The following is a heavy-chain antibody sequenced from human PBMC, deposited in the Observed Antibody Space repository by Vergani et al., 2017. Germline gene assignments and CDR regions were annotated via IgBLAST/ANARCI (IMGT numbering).Heavy chain of an antibody. J-gene: IGHJ3*02. V-gene: IGHV3-64*01. D-gene: IGHD3-22*01. Sequence: EVQLVESGGGLVQPGGSLRLSCAASGFTFSSYAMHWVRQAPGKGLDYVSAISSNGGSTYYANSVKGRFTISRDNSKNTLYLQMGSLRAEDMAVYYCARDRGDSSGYFIWGQGTMVTVSS. CDR2: ISSNGGST. CDR1: GFTFSSYA. CDR3: ARDRGDSSGYFI.